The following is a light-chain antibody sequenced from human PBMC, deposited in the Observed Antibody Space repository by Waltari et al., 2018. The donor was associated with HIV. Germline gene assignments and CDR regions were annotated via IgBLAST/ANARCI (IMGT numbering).Light chain of an antibody. Sequence: EIVWTQSQVTLSLSVGEGATVSCRASQSVFTYLAWYHQIHGQPPRLLIYDASNKANGIPPRFNASGSGRDFNLAVSGLGSEDLVLYFCQQRRAWPITCGQGTRVEI. CDR1: QSVFTY. V-gene: IGKV3-11*02. J-gene: IGKJ2*01. CDR2: DAS. CDR3: QQRRAWPIT.